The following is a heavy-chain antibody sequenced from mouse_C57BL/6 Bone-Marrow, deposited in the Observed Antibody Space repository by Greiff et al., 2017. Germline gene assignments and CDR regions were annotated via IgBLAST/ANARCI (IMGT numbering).Heavy chain of an antibody. CDR1: GYAFSSSW. CDR2: IYPGDGDT. Sequence: VQLQESGPELVKPGASVKISCKASGYAFSSSWMNWVKQRPGKGLEWIGRIYPGDGDTNYNGKFKGKATLTADKSSSTAYMQLSSLTSEDSAVYFCARGRDYGKDAMDYWGQGTSVTVSS. CDR3: ARGRDYGKDAMDY. J-gene: IGHJ4*01. V-gene: IGHV1-82*01. D-gene: IGHD1-1*01.